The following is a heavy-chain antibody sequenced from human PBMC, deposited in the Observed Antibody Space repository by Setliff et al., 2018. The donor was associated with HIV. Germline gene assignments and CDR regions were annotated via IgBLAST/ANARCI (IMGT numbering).Heavy chain of an antibody. D-gene: IGHD3-10*01. J-gene: IGHJ3*02. CDR2: IYYSGST. V-gene: IGHV4-39*01. CDR1: GGSISSSSYY. CDR3: ARHRNLDRRGEAFDI. Sequence: SETLSLTCTVSGGSISSSSYYWGWIRQPPGKGLEWIGSIYYSGSTYYNPSLKSRVTISVDTSKNQFSLKLSSVTAADTAVYYCARHRNLDRRGEAFDIWGQGTMVTAS.